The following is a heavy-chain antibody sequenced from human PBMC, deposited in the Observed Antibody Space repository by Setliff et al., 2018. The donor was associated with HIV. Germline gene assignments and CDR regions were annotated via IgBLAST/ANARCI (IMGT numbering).Heavy chain of an antibody. D-gene: IGHD6-13*01. CDR3: ARGARLLAGYSDRWDYYYMAV. Sequence: PSETLSLTCAVCGESFSGHHYNWIRQPPGKGLEWIGKINQSGSTHYNPSLKSRFTISVDTSKNQFSLKVNSVTAADTAVYYCARGARLLAGYSDRWDYYYMAVWGKGTTVTVSS. V-gene: IGHV4-34*01. CDR2: INQSGST. CDR1: GESFSGHH. J-gene: IGHJ6*03.